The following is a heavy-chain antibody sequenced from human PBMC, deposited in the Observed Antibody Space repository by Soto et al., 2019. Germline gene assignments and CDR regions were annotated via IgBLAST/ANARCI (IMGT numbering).Heavy chain of an antibody. V-gene: IGHV1-3*01. CDR3: ARDMTTVTRLQQFDP. CDR2: INAGNGNT. J-gene: IGHJ5*02. Sequence: ASVKVSCRASGYTFTSYAMHWVRQAPGQRLEWMGWINAGNGNTKYSQKFQGRVTITRDTSASTAYMELSSLRSEDTAVYYCARDMTTVTRLQQFDPWGQGTLVTVSS. D-gene: IGHD4-17*01. CDR1: GYTFTSYA.